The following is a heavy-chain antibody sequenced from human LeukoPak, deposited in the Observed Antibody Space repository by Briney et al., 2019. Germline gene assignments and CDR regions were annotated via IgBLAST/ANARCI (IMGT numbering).Heavy chain of an antibody. D-gene: IGHD6-6*01. CDR3: ARGIAARPWSRFDY. V-gene: IGHV1-2*02. CDR2: INPNSGGT. Sequence: ASVKVSCKASGYTFTGYYMHWVRQAPGQGLEWMGWINPNSGGTNYAQKFQGRVTMTRDTSISTAYMELSRLRSDDTAVYYCARGIAARPWSRFDYWGQGTLVTVSS. CDR1: GYTFTGYY. J-gene: IGHJ4*02.